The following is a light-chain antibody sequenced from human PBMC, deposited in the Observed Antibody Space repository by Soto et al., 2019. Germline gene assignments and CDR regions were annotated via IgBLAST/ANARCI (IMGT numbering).Light chain of an antibody. CDR1: QGISNW. CDR3: QQTNSFPLT. CDR2: GAS. J-gene: IGKJ4*01. V-gene: IGKV1D-12*01. Sequence: DIQMTQSPASVSASVGDRVTITCRASQGISNWLAWYQQKPGKAPNLLIYGASSLQSGVPLRFSGSGSVTDFTLTISSLQPEDFATYYCQQTNSFPLTFGGGTKVEI.